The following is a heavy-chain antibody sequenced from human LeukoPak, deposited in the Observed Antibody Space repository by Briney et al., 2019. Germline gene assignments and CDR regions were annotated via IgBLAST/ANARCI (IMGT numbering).Heavy chain of an antibody. CDR1: GFTFSSYS. CDR2: ISSSSTI. J-gene: IGHJ3*02. D-gene: IGHD6-13*01. CDR3: ASRWSGVAFDI. V-gene: IGHV3-48*02. Sequence: GGSLRLSCAASGFTFSSYSMNWVRQAPGKGLEWVSYISSSSTIYYADSVKGRFTISRDNAKNSLYLQMNSLRDEDTAVYYCASRWSGVAFDIWGQGTMVTVSS.